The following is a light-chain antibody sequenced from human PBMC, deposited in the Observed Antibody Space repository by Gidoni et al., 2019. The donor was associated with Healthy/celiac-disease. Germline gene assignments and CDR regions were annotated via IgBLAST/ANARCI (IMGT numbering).Light chain of an antibody. J-gene: IGLJ2*01. V-gene: IGLV1-47*01. CDR2: RNN. CDR3: AAWDDSLSGVV. Sequence: QSVLPQPPSASGPPGQGVTISCSGSSANLGSNYVYWYQQLPGTAPKLLIYRNNQRPSGVPDRFSGSKSGTAASLAISGLRSEDEADYYCAAWDDSLSGVVFGGGTKLTVL. CDR1: SANLGSNY.